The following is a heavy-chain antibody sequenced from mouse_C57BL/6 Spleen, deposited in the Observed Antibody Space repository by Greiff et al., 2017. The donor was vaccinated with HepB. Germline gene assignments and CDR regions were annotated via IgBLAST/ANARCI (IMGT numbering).Heavy chain of an antibody. V-gene: IGHV1-69*01. Sequence: QVQLQQSGAELVMPGASVKLSCKASGYTFTSYWMHWVKQRPGQGLEWIGEIDPSDSYTNYNQKFKGKSTLTVDKSSSTAYMQLSSLTSEDSAVYYCARGYYDYDGAWFAYWGQGTLVTVSA. CDR3: ARGYYDYDGAWFAY. D-gene: IGHD2-4*01. CDR2: IDPSDSYT. J-gene: IGHJ3*01. CDR1: GYTFTSYW.